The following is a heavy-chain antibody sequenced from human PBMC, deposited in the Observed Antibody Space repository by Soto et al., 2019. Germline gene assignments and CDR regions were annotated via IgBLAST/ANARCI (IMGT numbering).Heavy chain of an antibody. V-gene: IGHV4-34*01. CDR1: GGSFSGYC. Sequence: SETLSLTCAVYGGSFSGYCWSWIRQPPGKGLEWIGEINHSGSTNYNPSLKSRVTISVDTSKNQFSLKLSSVTAADTAVYYCAIGSPPPGPESYYYYYYGMDVWGQGTTVTVSS. CDR3: AIGSPPPGPESYYYYYYGMDV. D-gene: IGHD2-2*01. CDR2: INHSGST. J-gene: IGHJ6*02.